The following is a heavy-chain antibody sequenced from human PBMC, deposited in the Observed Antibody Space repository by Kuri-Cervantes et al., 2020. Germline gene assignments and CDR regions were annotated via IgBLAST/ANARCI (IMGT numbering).Heavy chain of an antibody. D-gene: IGHD6-19*01. V-gene: IGHV4-38-2*01. CDR2: IYYSGST. Sequence: LRLSCAVSGYSISSGYYWGWIRQPPGKGLEWIGSIYYSGSTYYNPSLKSRVTISVDTSKNQFSLTLNSVTAADTALYYCARRVAGSSADQWGQGTLVTVSS. CDR3: ARRVAGSSADQ. CDR1: GYSISSGYY. J-gene: IGHJ4*02.